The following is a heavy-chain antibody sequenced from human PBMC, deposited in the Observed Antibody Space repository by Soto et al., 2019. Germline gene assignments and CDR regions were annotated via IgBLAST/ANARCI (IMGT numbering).Heavy chain of an antibody. J-gene: IGHJ4*02. CDR2: ISSSSYI. CDR3: ASGTADMVHFDY. V-gene: IGHV3-21*01. Sequence: GGSLRLSCAASGFTFSTYAMNWVRQAPGKGLEWVSSISSSSYIYYADSLKGRFTISRDNAKNSLFLQMNSLRAEDAAVYYCASGTADMVHFDYWGQGTLVTVSS. CDR1: GFTFSTYA. D-gene: IGHD5-18*01.